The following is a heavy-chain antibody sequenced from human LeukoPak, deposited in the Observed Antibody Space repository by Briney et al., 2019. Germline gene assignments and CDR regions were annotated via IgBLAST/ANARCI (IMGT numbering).Heavy chain of an antibody. CDR3: ARGSPAFDY. J-gene: IGHJ4*02. V-gene: IGHV4-34*01. CDR1: GGSFSGYY. Sequence: PSETLSLTCAVYGGSFSGYYWSWIRQPPGKGLEWIGEINHSGSTNYNPSLKSRVTISVDTSKNQFSLKLSSVTAADTAAYYCARGSPAFDYWGQGTLVTVSS. CDR2: INHSGST.